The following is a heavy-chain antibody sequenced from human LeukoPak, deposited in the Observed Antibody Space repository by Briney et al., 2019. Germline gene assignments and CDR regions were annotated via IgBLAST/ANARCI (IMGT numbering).Heavy chain of an antibody. V-gene: IGHV3-48*03. D-gene: IGHD6-6*01. J-gene: IGHJ4*02. Sequence: GGSLRLSCAASGFTFSNYEMNWVRQAPGKGLEWVSYISSSGSTIYYAGSVKGRFTISRDNAKKSLYLQTNSLRAGDTAVYYCARLYSSSPDYWGQGTLVTVSS. CDR2: ISSSGSTI. CDR1: GFTFSNYE. CDR3: ARLYSSSPDY.